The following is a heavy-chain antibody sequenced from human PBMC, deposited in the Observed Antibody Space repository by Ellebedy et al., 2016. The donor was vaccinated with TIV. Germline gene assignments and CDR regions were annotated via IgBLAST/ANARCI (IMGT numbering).Heavy chain of an antibody. J-gene: IGHJ6*02. CDR1: GGSISSGDYY. V-gene: IGHV4-30-4*01. CDR2: IYYSGST. Sequence: SETLSLXCTVSGGSISSGDYYWSWIRQPPGKGLEWIGYIYYSGSTYYNPSLKSRVTISVDTSKNQFSLKLSSVTAADTAVYYCARGPSRRVYGMDVWGQGTTVTVSS. CDR3: ARGPSRRVYGMDV.